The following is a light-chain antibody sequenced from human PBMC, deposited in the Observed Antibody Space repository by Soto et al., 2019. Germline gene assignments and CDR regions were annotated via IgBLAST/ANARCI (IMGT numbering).Light chain of an antibody. CDR2: AAS. J-gene: IGKJ2*01. V-gene: IGKV1-9*01. CDR3: RDLNGYRYT. Sequence: DIPLTQSPSFLSASVGDRVTITCRASQAISSSLAWYQHNPGKAPKLLIYAASTLLNGVPSSFNGSGSGTEFTLTISSLQPEDFANYFCRDLNGYRYTFGQGTKVEIK. CDR1: QAISSS.